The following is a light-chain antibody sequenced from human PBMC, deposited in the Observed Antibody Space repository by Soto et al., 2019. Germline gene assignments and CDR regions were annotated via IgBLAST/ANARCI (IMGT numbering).Light chain of an antibody. J-gene: IGLJ2*01. CDR1: SSNIGAGYD. CDR2: GDN. Sequence: QSVLTQPPSVSGAPVQRVSISCTWSSSNIGAGYDVHWYHQLPGTAPKLLLYGDNNRPSGAPDRFSGSKSGTSASLVITGLQAEDEADYYCQSFDTRLNSVVFGGGTKLTVL. CDR3: QSFDTRLNSVV. V-gene: IGLV1-40*01.